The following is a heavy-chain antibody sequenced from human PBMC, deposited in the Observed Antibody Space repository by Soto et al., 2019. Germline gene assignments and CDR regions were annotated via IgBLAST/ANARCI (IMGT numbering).Heavy chain of an antibody. V-gene: IGHV4-38-2*01. CDR1: GYSISRPDY. Sequence: SETLSLTCVVSGYSISRPDYWGWIRQPPGKGLEWIGSIYHSGSTYYNRSLKSRVTISVDTSKNQFSLKLSSVTAADTAVYYCARVLDYWGQGTLVTVSS. D-gene: IGHD3-10*01. J-gene: IGHJ4*02. CDR3: ARVLDY. CDR2: IYHSGST.